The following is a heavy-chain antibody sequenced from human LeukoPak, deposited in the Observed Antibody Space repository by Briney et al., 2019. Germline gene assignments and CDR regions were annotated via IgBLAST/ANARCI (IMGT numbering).Heavy chain of an antibody. CDR1: GGSFSGYY. CDR3: ARFPRDYTDDSSGYRDSFDY. V-gene: IGHV4-34*01. CDR2: INHSGST. D-gene: IGHD3-22*01. J-gene: IGHJ4*02. Sequence: SETLSLTCAVYGGSFSGYYWSWIRQPPEKGLEWIGEINHSGSTNYNPSLKSRVTISVDTSKNQSSLKLSSVTAADTAVYYCARFPRDYTDDSSGYRDSFDYWGQGTLVTVSS.